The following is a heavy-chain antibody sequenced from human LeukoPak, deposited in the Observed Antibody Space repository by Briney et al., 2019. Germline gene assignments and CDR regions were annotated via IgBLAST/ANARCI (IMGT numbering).Heavy chain of an antibody. CDR1: GYTFTSYD. D-gene: IGHD1-7*01. Sequence: ASVKVSCKASGYTFTSYDINWVRQATGQGLEWMGWMNPNSGNTGYAQKFQGRVTITRNTSISTAYMELRSLRSDNTAVYYCARVGPSITGTIGCDYWGRGTLVTVSS. CDR3: ARVGPSITGTIGCDY. J-gene: IGHJ4*02. CDR2: MNPNSGNT. V-gene: IGHV1-8*03.